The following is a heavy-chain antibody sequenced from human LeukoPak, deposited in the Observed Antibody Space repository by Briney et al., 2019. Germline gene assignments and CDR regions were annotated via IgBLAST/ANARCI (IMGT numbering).Heavy chain of an antibody. CDR1: GYTFTGYY. Sequence: GASVKVSCKASGYTFTGYYMHWVRQAPGQGLEWMGWINPNSGGTNYAQKFQGRVTMTRDTPISTAYMELSRLRSDDAAVYYCARESPSYGHHFDYWGQGTLVTVSS. V-gene: IGHV1-2*02. CDR2: INPNSGGT. CDR3: ARESPSYGHHFDY. J-gene: IGHJ4*02. D-gene: IGHD5-18*01.